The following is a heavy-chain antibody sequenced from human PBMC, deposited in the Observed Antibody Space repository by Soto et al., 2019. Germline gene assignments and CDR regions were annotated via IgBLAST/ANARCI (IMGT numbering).Heavy chain of an antibody. CDR3: ARESRVKIHDGYAIDY. CDR1: GGSISDYY. D-gene: IGHD5-12*01. CDR2: IYTNGNT. Sequence: SETLSLTCTVSGGSISDYYWSWIRQPAGKGLEWIGRIYTNGNTDYNPSLNSRVTISIDTSKNQFSLKVTSMTAADTAVYYCARESRVKIHDGYAIDYWGQGTLVTVSS. V-gene: IGHV4-4*07. J-gene: IGHJ4*02.